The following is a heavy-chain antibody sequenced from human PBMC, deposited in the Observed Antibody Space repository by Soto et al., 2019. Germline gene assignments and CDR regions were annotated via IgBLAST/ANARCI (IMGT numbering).Heavy chain of an antibody. V-gene: IGHV4-39*01. J-gene: IGHJ6*02. CDR2: MFYSGLT. D-gene: IGHD2-15*01. CDR1: GYSVSSSDYY. Sequence: QLHLQESGPGLVKPSETLSLTCSVSGYSVSSSDYYWAWIRQPPGKGREWIGSMFYSGLTYYNPSLKSRVTMSGDTSKNQFSVRLNSVTAADTAVYYCAPLSVSLSGPYGIHVWGQGTTVTVSS. CDR3: APLSVSLSGPYGIHV.